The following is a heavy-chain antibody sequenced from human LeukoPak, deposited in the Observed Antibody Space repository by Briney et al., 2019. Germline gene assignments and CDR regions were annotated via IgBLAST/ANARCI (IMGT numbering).Heavy chain of an antibody. CDR3: AREWGGGDNCGGDCFSPYYYYMDV. V-gene: IGHV4-59*01. D-gene: IGHD2-21*02. CDR2: IYYTGST. Sequence: SETLSLTCNVSGGSMSSFYWSWVRQLPGKGLEYIGYIYYTGSTNYNPSLKSRVTMSVDTSKNHFSLQVTSVTGADTAIYYCAREWGGGDNCGGDCFSPYYYYMDVWGKGTTVTVSS. CDR1: GGSMSSFY. J-gene: IGHJ6*03.